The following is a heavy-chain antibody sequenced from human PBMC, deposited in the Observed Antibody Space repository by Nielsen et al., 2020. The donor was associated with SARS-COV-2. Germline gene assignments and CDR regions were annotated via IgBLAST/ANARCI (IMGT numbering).Heavy chain of an antibody. Sequence: AESLKISCQRSGYSFTSYWIGWVRQMHRNGLEWMGIIYPGDSDTRYRPSFQGQVIISADKSISTAYLQWSSLKASDTAMYYCGRGSSTSPNWFDTWGQGTLVTVSS. J-gene: IGHJ5*02. CDR1: GYSFTSYW. V-gene: IGHV5-51*01. CDR3: GRGSSTSPNWFDT. CDR2: IYPGDSDT. D-gene: IGHD2-2*01.